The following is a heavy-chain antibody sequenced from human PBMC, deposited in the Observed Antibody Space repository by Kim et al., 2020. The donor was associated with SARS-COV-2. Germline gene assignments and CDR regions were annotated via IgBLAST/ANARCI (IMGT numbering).Heavy chain of an antibody. CDR2: IYYSGTT. D-gene: IGHD4-17*01. V-gene: IGHV4-39*01. CDR3: ARHLISSHYGDSLFDY. CDR1: GDSISSSSFY. J-gene: IGHJ4*02. Sequence: SETLSLTCTVSGDSISSSSFYWGWIRQPPGKGLEWIGSIYYSGTTYYNPSLKTRVTISVHTSKNQFSLKLSSVTAADTAAYYCARHLISSHYGDSLFDYWGQGTLVTVSS.